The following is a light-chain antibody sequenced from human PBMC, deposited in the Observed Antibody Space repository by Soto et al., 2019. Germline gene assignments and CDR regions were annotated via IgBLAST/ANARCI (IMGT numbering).Light chain of an antibody. CDR3: QQYGTSPRT. CDR1: QSVRSSY. Sequence: EIVLTHSPGTLSLSPGERATLSCRASQSVRSSYLAWYQQKLGQAPRLLIYGVSNRATGIPDRFSGSGSETDFTLTISRLESEDFAVYYCQQYGTSPRTFGQGTKVEIK. CDR2: GVS. J-gene: IGKJ1*01. V-gene: IGKV3-20*01.